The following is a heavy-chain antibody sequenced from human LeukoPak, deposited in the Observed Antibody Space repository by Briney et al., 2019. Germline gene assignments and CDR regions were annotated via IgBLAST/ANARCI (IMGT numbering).Heavy chain of an antibody. CDR1: GFTFSSYE. Sequence: RAGGSLRLSCAASGFTFSSYEMNWVRQAPGKGLEWVSYISSSGSTIYYADSVKGRFTISRDNAKNSLYLQMNSLRAEDTAVYYCARAGRGYSGYRRVDYWGQGTLVTVSS. CDR2: ISSSGSTI. J-gene: IGHJ4*02. V-gene: IGHV3-48*03. CDR3: ARAGRGYSGYRRVDY. D-gene: IGHD5-12*01.